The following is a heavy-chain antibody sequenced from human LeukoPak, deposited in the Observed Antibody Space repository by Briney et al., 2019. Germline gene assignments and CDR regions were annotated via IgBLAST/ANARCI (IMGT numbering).Heavy chain of an antibody. CDR2: IIPIFGTA. CDR3: AREVGRGYSGYDTVAFDY. Sequence: SVRVSCKASGGTFSSYAISWVRQAPGQGLEWMGRIIPIFGTANHAHTFQGRVTITADKSTSTAYMELSSLRSEDTAVYYCAREVGRGYSGYDTVAFDYWGQGTLVTVSS. J-gene: IGHJ4*02. CDR1: GGTFSSYA. D-gene: IGHD5-12*01. V-gene: IGHV1-69*06.